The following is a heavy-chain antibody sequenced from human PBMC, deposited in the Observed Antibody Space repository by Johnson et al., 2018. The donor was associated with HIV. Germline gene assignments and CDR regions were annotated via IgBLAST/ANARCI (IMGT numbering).Heavy chain of an antibody. D-gene: IGHD3-22*01. CDR3: AKDSLRKSYDSSGAFDI. V-gene: IGHV3-30*04. Sequence: VQLVESGGGVVQPGRSLRLSCAASGFTFSSYAMHWVRQAPGKGLEWVAVISYDGSNKYYADSVKGRLTISRDNSKNSLYLQMNSLRAEDTALYYCAKDSLRKSYDSSGAFDIWGQGTMVTVSS. CDR2: ISYDGSNK. CDR1: GFTFSSYA. J-gene: IGHJ3*02.